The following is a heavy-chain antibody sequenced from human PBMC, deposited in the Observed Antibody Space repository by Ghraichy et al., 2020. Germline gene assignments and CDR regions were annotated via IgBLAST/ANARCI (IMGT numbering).Heavy chain of an antibody. D-gene: IGHD2-15*01. J-gene: IGHJ1*01. V-gene: IGHV3-74*01. CDR1: GFSFSTHW. CDR3: ASGASIYCSGVDCDWGVH. Sequence: GGSLRLSCAASGFSFSTHWMHWVRQAPGKGLVWVSHINGDGSATTYADSVQGRFTVSRDNAKNTVYLQMNRLSAEDTAVYYCASGASIYCSGVDCDWGVHWGKGTLVTVSS. CDR2: INGDGSAT.